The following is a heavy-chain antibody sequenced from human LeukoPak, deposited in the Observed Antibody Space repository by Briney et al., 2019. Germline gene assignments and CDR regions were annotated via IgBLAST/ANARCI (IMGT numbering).Heavy chain of an antibody. J-gene: IGHJ2*01. D-gene: IGHD3-22*01. CDR2: VYYSGST. Sequence: SETLSLTCAVYGGSFSGYFWSWIRQPPGKGLEWIGYVYYSGSTNYNPSLKSRVTISVDTSKNQFSLKLSSVTAADTAVYYCARGSDHYDSSGYRYFDLWGRGTLATASS. CDR1: GGSFSGYF. V-gene: IGHV4-59*01. CDR3: ARGSDHYDSSGYRYFDL.